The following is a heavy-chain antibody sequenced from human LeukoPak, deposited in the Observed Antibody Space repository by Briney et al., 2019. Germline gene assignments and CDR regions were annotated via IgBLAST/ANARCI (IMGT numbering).Heavy chain of an antibody. CDR1: GFVFSDYW. Sequence: PGGSLRLSCAASGFVFSDYWMSWVRQAPGKGLEWVANIKQDGSQKFYLDSVKGRFTISRDNAKNSLYVQMTSLRADDTAVYYCARDDLYCGGDCPPFDYWGQGTPVTVSS. J-gene: IGHJ4*02. D-gene: IGHD2-21*01. CDR3: ARDDLYCGGDCPPFDY. CDR2: IKQDGSQK. V-gene: IGHV3-7*01.